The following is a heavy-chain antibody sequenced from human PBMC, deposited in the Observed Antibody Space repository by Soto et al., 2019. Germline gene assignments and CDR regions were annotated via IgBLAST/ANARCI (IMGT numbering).Heavy chain of an antibody. CDR3: GRDLTSNANCIDP. D-gene: IGHD2-2*01. V-gene: IGHV4-30-4*01. CDR1: GDYIHVGGYY. CDR2: IHYTGKT. J-gene: IGHJ5*02. Sequence: SETLSLTCSVSGDYIHVGGYYWTWIRQRPGKGLEWMGYIHYTGKTYYNPSLESRLTMSVDRSKNQFSLRLTSVTAADTAVYFCGRDLTSNANCIDPWGQGTLVTVSS.